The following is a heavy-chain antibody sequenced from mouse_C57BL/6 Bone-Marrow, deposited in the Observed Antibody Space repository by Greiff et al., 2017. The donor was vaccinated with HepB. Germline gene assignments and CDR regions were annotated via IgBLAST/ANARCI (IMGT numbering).Heavy chain of an antibody. J-gene: IGHJ2*01. Sequence: EVNVVESGGGLVKPGGSLKLSCTASGFTFSDYYMAWVRQVPEKGLEWVANINYDGSSTYYLDSLKSRFIISRDNAKNILYLQMSSLKSEDTATYYCARGPSTVVPYYFDYWGQGTTLTVSS. V-gene: IGHV5-16*01. CDR3: ARGPSTVVPYYFDY. CDR1: GFTFSDYY. CDR2: INYDGSST. D-gene: IGHD1-1*01.